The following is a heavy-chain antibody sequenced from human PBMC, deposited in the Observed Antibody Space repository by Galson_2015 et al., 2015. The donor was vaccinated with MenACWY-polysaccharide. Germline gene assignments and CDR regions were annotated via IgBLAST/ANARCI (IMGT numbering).Heavy chain of an antibody. V-gene: IGHV4-34*01. J-gene: IGHJ4*02. CDR3: ARGVGARSRYGL. D-gene: IGHD1-26*01. CDR2: INHSGRT. CDR1: GGSLSGYY. Sequence: LSLTCAVYGGSLSGYYWSWIRQPPGPGLEWIGEINHSGRTTYNPSLKSRITISVDTSKNQFSLKMTSVTAADTAMYYCARGVGARSRYGLWGQGTLVTVSS.